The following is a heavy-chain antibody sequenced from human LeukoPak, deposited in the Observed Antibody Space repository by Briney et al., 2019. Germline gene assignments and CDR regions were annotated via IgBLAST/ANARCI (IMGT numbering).Heavy chain of an antibody. CDR1: GGTFSSYA. D-gene: IGHD4-11*01. Sequence: SVKVSCKASGGTFSSYAISWVRQAPGQGLERMGGIIPIFGTANYAQKFQGRVTITTDESTSTAYMELSSLRSEDTAVYYCARSLYSNYVSLDYWGQGTLVTVSS. CDR3: ARSLYSNYVSLDY. V-gene: IGHV1-69*05. CDR2: IIPIFGTA. J-gene: IGHJ4*02.